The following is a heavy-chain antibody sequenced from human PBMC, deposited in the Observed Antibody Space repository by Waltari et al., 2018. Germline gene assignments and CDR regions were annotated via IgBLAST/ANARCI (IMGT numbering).Heavy chain of an antibody. Sequence: GQSGAEVKKPGASVKVSCKVSGYPFTTYGVSWVRQAPGQGLDWMGWISPYDGNTNYVDKVQGRMTMTTDSSTSTAYMELRGLTSDDTAVHYCARDRRDGQSFAFDIWGQGTLVTVSS. CDR3: ARDRRDGQSFAFDI. J-gene: IGHJ3*02. CDR2: ISPYDGNT. D-gene: IGHD3-16*01. V-gene: IGHV1-18*01. CDR1: GYPFTTYG.